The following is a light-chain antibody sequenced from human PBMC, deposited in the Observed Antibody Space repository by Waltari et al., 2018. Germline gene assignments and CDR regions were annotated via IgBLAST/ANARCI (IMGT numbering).Light chain of an antibody. CDR3: QQYGNSPWT. J-gene: IGKJ1*01. V-gene: IGKV3-20*01. Sequence: EIVLTQSPDTLSSSPGERATLSCRASQTIKNNYFSWFQHKRGQAPRLLFFGASDRATGIPDRFTVSGSGTDFTLTISRLEPEDFAVYYCQQYGNSPWTFGHGTRVEIK. CDR2: GAS. CDR1: QTIKNNY.